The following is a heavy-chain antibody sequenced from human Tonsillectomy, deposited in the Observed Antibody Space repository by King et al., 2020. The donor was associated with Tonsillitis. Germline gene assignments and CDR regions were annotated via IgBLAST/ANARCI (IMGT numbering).Heavy chain of an antibody. J-gene: IGHJ4*02. CDR3: AGDEGVAALGF. Sequence: VQLVESGGGVVQPGRSLRLSCAASGFTFSSYGMHWVRQAPGKGLEWVAVMWDAGSNEYYADSVKGRFTISRANSKNTLYLQMDSLRAEDTAVYYCAGDEGVAALGFWGQGTLVTVSS. CDR1: GFTFSSYG. CDR2: MWDAGSNE. V-gene: IGHV3-33*08. D-gene: IGHD6-13*01.